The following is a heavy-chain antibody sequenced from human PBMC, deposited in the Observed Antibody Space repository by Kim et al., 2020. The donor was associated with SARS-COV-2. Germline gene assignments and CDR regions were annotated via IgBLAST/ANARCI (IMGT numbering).Heavy chain of an antibody. CDR2: IYYSGST. Sequence: SETLSLTCTVSGGSVSSGRYFWSWIRQPPGKGLEWIGYIYYSGSTRYNPSLKGLVTISVDTSKNQFSLNLSSVTAADTAVYYCAREVVASTSSYYYGMDVWGQGTSVTVSS. CDR3: AREVVASTSSYYYGMDV. CDR1: GGSVSSGRYF. V-gene: IGHV4-61*01. D-gene: IGHD2-15*01. J-gene: IGHJ6*02.